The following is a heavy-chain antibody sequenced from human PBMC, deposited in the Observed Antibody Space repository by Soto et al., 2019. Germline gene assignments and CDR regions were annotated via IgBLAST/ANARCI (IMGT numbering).Heavy chain of an antibody. CDR1: GFTFSSYG. Sequence: GGSLRLSCAASGFTFSSYGMHWVRQAPGKGLEWVAVISYDGSNKYYADSVKGRFTISRDNSKNTLYLQMNSLRAEDTAVYYCAKDLSKYYYGSCDYWGQGTLVTVSS. CDR3: AKDLSKYYYGSCDY. D-gene: IGHD3-10*01. CDR2: ISYDGSNK. J-gene: IGHJ4*02. V-gene: IGHV3-30*18.